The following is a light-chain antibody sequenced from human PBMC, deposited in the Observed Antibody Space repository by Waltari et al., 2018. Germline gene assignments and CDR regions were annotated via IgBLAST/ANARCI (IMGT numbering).Light chain of an antibody. CDR1: SSDVGGYNY. J-gene: IGLJ1*01. Sequence: QSALTQPPSASGSPGQSVTMSCTGTSSDVGGYNYVSWYQQYPGTVPKLIIYEVSERPSGVPHRFSGSKSGNTASLTVSGLQAEDEADYYCSSYAGSNSHVFGTGTRVTVL. CDR3: SSYAGSNSHV. V-gene: IGLV2-8*01. CDR2: EVS.